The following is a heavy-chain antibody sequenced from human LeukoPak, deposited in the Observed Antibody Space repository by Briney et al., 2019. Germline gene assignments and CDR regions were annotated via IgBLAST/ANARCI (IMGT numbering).Heavy chain of an antibody. J-gene: IGHJ4*02. CDR1: GGTFSSYA. V-gene: IGHV1-69*13. Sequence: ASVKASCKASGGTFSSYAISWVRQAPGQGLEWMGGIIPIFGTANYAQKFQGRVTITADESTSTAYMELSSLRSEDTAVYYCARNGVAVAGYYFDYWGQGTLVTVSS. CDR3: ARNGVAVAGYYFDY. D-gene: IGHD6-19*01. CDR2: IIPIFGTA.